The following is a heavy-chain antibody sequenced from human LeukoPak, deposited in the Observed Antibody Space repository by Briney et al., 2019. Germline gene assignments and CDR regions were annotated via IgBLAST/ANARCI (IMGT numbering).Heavy chain of an antibody. CDR3: AKGPVLAEGMDV. CDR1: GFTFSSYA. J-gene: IGHJ6*02. CDR2: ISGSGGST. V-gene: IGHV3-23*01. Sequence: PGGSLRLSCAASGFTFSSYAMSWVRQAPEKGLEWVSTISGSGGSTYYADSVKGRFTFSRDNSKNTLYLQMNSLRAEDTAVYYCAKGPVLAEGMDVWGQGTTVTVSS.